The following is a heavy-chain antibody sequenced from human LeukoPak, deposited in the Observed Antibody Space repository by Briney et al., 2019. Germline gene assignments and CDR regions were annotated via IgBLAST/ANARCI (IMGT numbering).Heavy chain of an antibody. CDR1: GFTFSSYA. CDR2: ISYDGSNK. D-gene: IGHD6-13*01. V-gene: IGHV3-30-3*01. J-gene: IGHJ6*02. CDR3: ARAYSSSRYYYYGMDV. Sequence: GGSLRLSCAASGFTFSSYAMHWVRQAPGKGLEWVAVISYDGSNKYYADSVKGRFTISRDNSKNTLYLQMNSLRAEDTAVYYCARAYSSSRYYYYGMDVWGQGTTVTVSS.